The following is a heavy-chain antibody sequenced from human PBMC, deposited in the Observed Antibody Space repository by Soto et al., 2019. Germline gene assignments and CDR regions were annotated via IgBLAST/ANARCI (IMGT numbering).Heavy chain of an antibody. CDR1: GGSISSGGYY. J-gene: IGHJ6*02. CDR2: IYYSGST. Sequence: PSETLSLTCTVSGGSISSGGYYWSWTRQHPGKGLEWIGYIYYSGSTYYNPSLKSRVTISVDTSKNQFSLKLSSVTAADTAVYYCXRDGRVVVPAARPFYGMDVWGQGTTVTVYS. V-gene: IGHV4-31*03. CDR3: XRDGRVVVPAARPFYGMDV. D-gene: IGHD2-2*01.